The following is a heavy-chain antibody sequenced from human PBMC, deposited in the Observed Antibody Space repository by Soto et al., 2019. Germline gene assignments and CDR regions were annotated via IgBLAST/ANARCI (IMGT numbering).Heavy chain of an antibody. J-gene: IGHJ4*02. CDR1: GFTFSSYA. V-gene: IGHV3-30-3*01. Sequence: PGGSLRLSCTTSGFTFSSYAMHWVRQPPGKGLEWVAVISYDASNKVYADSVKGRFTISRDNSKNTLYLQMNRLRAEDTSIYYCARDGPGYCSSVTCFFPEYWGQGTLVTVSS. CDR3: ARDGPGYCSSVTCFFPEY. D-gene: IGHD2-2*01. CDR2: ISYDASNK.